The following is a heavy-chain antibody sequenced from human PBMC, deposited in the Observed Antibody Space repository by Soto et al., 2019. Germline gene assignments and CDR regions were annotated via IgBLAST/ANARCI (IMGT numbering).Heavy chain of an antibody. CDR3: ARDLPLLDYYDSSDYYLP. Sequence: GASVKVSCKASGYTFTSYYMHWVRQAPGQGLEWMGIINPSGGSTSYAQKFQGRVTMTRDTSTSTVYMELSSLRSEDTAVYYCARDLPLLDYYDSSDYYLPRGQGTLVTVSS. V-gene: IGHV1-46*01. J-gene: IGHJ5*02. CDR1: GYTFTSYY. CDR2: INPSGGST. D-gene: IGHD3-22*01.